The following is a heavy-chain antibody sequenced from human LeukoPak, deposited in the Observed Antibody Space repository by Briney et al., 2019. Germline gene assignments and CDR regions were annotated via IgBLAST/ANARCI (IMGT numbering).Heavy chain of an antibody. D-gene: IGHD2-2*01. J-gene: IGHJ6*02. CDR3: AREDIVVVPAARYYYYYYGMDV. Sequence: ASVKVSCTASGHTFTSYAMNWVRQAPGQGLEWMGWINTNTGNPTYAQGFTGRFVFSLDTSVSTAYLQISSLKAEDTAVYYCAREDIVVVPAARYYYYYYGMDVRGQGTTVTVSS. V-gene: IGHV7-4-1*02. CDR1: GHTFTSYA. CDR2: INTNTGNP.